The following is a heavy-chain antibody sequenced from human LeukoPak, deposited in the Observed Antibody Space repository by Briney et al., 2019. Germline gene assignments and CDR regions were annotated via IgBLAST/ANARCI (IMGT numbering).Heavy chain of an antibody. CDR3: ARVSAINAFDI. V-gene: IGHV4-61*02. J-gene: IGHJ3*02. CDR2: IYTSRST. CDR1: GGSISSGSHH. Sequence: SETLSLTCTVSGGSISSGSHHWNWVRQPAGKGLEWIGRIYTSRSTNYNPSLKSRVTISLDTSKNQFSLKLSSVTAADTAIYYCARVSAINAFDIWGQGTMVTVSS.